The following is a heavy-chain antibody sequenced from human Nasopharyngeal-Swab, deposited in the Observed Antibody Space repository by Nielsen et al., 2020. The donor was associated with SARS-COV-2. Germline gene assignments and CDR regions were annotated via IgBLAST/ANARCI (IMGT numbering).Heavy chain of an antibody. CDR2: ISHSGST. J-gene: IGHJ4*02. Sequence: WIRQPPGKGLEWIGSISHSGSTYSSLSLKSRVTISLDTSNNRFSMSLNSVTATDTAIYYCARQTVLGVVGPFPYYFDFWGQGTLVTVSS. D-gene: IGHD3-10*02. CDR3: ARQTVLGVVGPFPYYFDF. V-gene: IGHV4-39*01.